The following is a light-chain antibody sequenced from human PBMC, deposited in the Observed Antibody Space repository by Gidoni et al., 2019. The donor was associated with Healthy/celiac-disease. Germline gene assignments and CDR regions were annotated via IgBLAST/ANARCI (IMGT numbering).Light chain of an antibody. Sequence: DIQMTQSPSTLSASVGDRGNITCQASQSISSWVAWYQQKPGKAPKLLIYKASSLERGVPSRCSGSGSGTEFTLTISSLHPDDFANYYCQHYNSYSRTFGQGTKVEIK. CDR2: KAS. CDR3: QHYNSYSRT. CDR1: QSISSW. V-gene: IGKV1-5*03. J-gene: IGKJ1*01.